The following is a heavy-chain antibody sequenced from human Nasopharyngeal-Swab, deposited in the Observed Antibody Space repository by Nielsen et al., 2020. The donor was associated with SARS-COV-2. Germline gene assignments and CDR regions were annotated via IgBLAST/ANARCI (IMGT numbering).Heavy chain of an antibody. CDR3: AKRAGDHFDWSIGDY. D-gene: IGHD3-9*01. CDR1: GFTFSSYA. CDR2: ISASGGTT. J-gene: IGHJ4*02. V-gene: IGHV3-23*01. Sequence: GESLKISCAASGFTFSSYAMSWVRQAPGKGLEWVSAISASGGTTYYADSVKGRFTISRDNSKNTLYLQMNSLRAEDTAVYYCAKRAGDHFDWSIGDYWGQGTLVTVSS.